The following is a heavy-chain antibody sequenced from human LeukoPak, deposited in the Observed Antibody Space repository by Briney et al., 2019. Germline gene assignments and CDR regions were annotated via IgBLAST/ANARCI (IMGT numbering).Heavy chain of an antibody. CDR3: ARSWHFDY. J-gene: IGHJ4*02. CDR2: ISYDGSNK. CDR1: GFTFSSYG. Sequence: PGGSLRLSCAASGFTFSSYGMHWVRQAPGKGLEWVAVISYDGSNKYYADSVKGRFTISRDNSKNTLYLQINSLRAEDTAVYYCARSWHFDYWGQGTLVTVSS. D-gene: IGHD5-24*01. V-gene: IGHV3-30*03.